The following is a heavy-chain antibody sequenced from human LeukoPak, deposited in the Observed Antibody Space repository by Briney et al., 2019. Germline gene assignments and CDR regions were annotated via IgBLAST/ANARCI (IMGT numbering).Heavy chain of an antibody. CDR1: GFTFSSYA. J-gene: IGHJ1*01. CDR3: ARDRVVRR. CDR2: ISGSGGST. V-gene: IGHV3-23*01. Sequence: GGSLRLSCAASGFTFSSYAMSWVRQAPGKGLEWVSDISGSGGSTYYADSVKGRFTISRDNAKNSLYLQMTSLRAEDTAVYYCARDRVVRRWGQGTLVTVSS.